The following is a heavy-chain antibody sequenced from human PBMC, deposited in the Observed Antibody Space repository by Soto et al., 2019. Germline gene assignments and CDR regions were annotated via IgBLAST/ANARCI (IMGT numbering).Heavy chain of an antibody. CDR2: VYYSGST. Sequence: PSETLSLTCTVSGGSIFSSYWTWIRQPPGKGLEWIGNVYYSGSTNYNPSLKSRITISVDTSKNQLSLNLSSVTAADTAVYYCARAPAASSWLDPWGQGTLVTVSS. CDR1: GGSIFSSY. CDR3: ARAPAASSWLDP. D-gene: IGHD2-15*01. V-gene: IGHV4-59*01. J-gene: IGHJ5*02.